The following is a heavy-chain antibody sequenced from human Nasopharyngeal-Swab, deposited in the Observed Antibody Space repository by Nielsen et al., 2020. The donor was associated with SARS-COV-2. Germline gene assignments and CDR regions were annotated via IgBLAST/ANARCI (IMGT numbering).Heavy chain of an antibody. CDR3: ARRDSSGRYYFLGAFDI. J-gene: IGHJ3*02. Sequence: WRGIISPGDSDTRYSPSFQGQVTISADKSISTAYLQWSSLKASDTAMYYCARRDSSGRYYFLGAFDIWGQGTMVTVSS. V-gene: IGHV5-51*01. D-gene: IGHD3-22*01. CDR2: ISPGDSDT.